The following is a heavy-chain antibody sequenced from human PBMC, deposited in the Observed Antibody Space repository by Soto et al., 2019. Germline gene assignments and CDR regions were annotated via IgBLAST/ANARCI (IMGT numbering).Heavy chain of an antibody. J-gene: IGHJ2*01. D-gene: IGHD2-15*01. Sequence: GGSLRLSCAASGFTFSSYAMHWVRQAPGKGLEWVAVISYDGSNKYYADSVKGRFTISRDNSKNTLYLQMNSLRAEDTAVYYCVKDDRILGRRYFDLWGRGTLVTVSS. CDR3: VKDDRILGRRYFDL. CDR2: ISYDGSNK. CDR1: GFTFSSYA. V-gene: IGHV3-30-3*01.